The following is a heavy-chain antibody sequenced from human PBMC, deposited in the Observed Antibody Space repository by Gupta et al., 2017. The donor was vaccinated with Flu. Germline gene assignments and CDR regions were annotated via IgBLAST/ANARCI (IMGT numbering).Heavy chain of an antibody. D-gene: IGHD2-15*01. CDR3: AREGGGYCSGGSCYSGDNWFDP. CDR2: IIPIFGTA. Sequence: QVQLVQSGAEVKKPGSSVKVSCKASGGTFSSYAISWVRQAPGQGLEWMGGIIPIFGTANYAQKFQGRVTITADESTSTAYMELSSLRSEDTAVYYCAREGGGYCSGGSCYSGDNWFDPWGQGTLVTVSS. J-gene: IGHJ5*02. V-gene: IGHV1-69*01. CDR1: GGTFSSYA.